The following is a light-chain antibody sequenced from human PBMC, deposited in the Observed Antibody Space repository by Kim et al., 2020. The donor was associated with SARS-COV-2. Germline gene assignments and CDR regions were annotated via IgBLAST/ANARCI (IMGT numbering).Light chain of an antibody. CDR3: SSYTSSSTLV. J-gene: IGLJ3*02. V-gene: IGLV2-14*03. CDR1: SSDVGGYNS. CDR2: DVS. Sequence: GQSITSSCIGTSSDVGGYNSVSWYQHHPGKAPKLIIYDVSEWPSGVSNRFSGSKSGNTASLTISGLQADDEADYYCSSYTSSSTLVFGGGTQLTVL.